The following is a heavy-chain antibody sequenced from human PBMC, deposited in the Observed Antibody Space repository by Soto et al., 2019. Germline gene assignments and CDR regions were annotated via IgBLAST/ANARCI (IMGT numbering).Heavy chain of an antibody. D-gene: IGHD2-15*01. J-gene: IGHJ3*02. CDR2: ISSSGTGI. Sequence: QVQLVESGGGLVKPGGSLRLSCAASGFTFSDYYMTWIRQAPGKGLEWVSHISSSGTGIYYADSVKGRFTISRDNGKNSLYLQMSSLRVEDTAVYYCARAYSDAFDIWGQGTMVTVSS. V-gene: IGHV3-11*01. CDR3: ARAYSDAFDI. CDR1: GFTFSDYY.